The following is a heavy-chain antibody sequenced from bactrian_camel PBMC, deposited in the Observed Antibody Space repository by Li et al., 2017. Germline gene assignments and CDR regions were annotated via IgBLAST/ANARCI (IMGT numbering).Heavy chain of an antibody. J-gene: IGHJ4*01. D-gene: IGHD4*01. V-gene: IGHV3S6*01. CDR2: IWSDGSHV. Sequence: QLVESGGGLVQPGGSLRLSCAGSGFMTGTRYVSWIRQAPGKGLEWVSSIWSDGSHVSYLDSVKGRFTISSDNAKNTVYLLLNSLKTEDTAMYYCVRSPYSDYALGDYWGQGTQVTVS. CDR1: GFMTGTRY. CDR3: VRSPYSDYALGDY.